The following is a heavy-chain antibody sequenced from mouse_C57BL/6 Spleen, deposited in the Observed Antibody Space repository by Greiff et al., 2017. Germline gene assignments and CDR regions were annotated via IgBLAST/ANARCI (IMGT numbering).Heavy chain of an antibody. V-gene: IGHV5-6*01. Sequence: EVQLQESGGDLVKPGGSLKLSCAASGFTFSSYGMSWVRQTPDKRLEWVATISSGGSYTYYPDSVKGRFTISRDNAKNTLYLQMSSLKSEDTAMYYCARRDYGAGFAYWGQGTLVTVSA. CDR2: ISSGGSYT. CDR3: ARRDYGAGFAY. D-gene: IGHD1-1*01. J-gene: IGHJ3*01. CDR1: GFTFSSYG.